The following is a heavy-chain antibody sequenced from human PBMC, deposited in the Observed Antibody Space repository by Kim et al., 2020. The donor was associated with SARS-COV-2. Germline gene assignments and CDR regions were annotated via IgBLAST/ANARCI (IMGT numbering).Heavy chain of an antibody. Sequence: SVKGRFTIARDDSKSIAYLQMNSLKAEDTAVYYCESLAYCGGDCYSGVGDWGQGTLVTVSS. D-gene: IGHD2-21*02. V-gene: IGHV3-49*02. J-gene: IGHJ4*02. CDR3: ESLAYCGGDCYSGVGD.